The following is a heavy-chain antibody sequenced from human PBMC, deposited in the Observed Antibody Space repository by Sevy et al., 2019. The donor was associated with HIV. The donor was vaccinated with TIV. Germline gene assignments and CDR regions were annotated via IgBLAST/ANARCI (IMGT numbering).Heavy chain of an antibody. Sequence: GGSLRLSCTASGYTFPAFSFNWVRQAPGKGLEWLSYISTGTDHIYYSDSAKGRFTISRDDAKNSVYLEMKSLRDQDTALYYCVRRGVDAYNVYFDLWGQGTLVTVSS. CDR2: ISTGTDHI. D-gene: IGHD3-10*01. V-gene: IGHV3-21*05. CDR3: VRRGVDAYNVYFDL. CDR1: GYTFPAFS. J-gene: IGHJ4*02.